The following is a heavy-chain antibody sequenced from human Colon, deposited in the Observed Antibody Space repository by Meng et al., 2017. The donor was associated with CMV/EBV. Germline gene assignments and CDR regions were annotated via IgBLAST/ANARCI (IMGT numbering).Heavy chain of an antibody. Sequence: GESLKISCAASGFTVSAYYMTWVRLAPGKGLDWVAIIYSGGSTYYADSVEGRFTISRDTSKNTLYLQMNSLRAEDTAIYYCARVMDVMVVPVPLGSDFWGQGTLVTVSS. CDR2: IYSGGST. CDR3: ARVMDVMVVPVPLGSDF. V-gene: IGHV3-53*01. J-gene: IGHJ4*02. CDR1: GFTVSAYY. D-gene: IGHD2-2*03.